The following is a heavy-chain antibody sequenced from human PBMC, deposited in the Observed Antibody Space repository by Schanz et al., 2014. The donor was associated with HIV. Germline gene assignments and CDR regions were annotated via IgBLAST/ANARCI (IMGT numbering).Heavy chain of an antibody. CDR3: ARDQNVISMVRGVMGGVDY. CDR2: ISSSGSTI. V-gene: IGHV3-11*01. D-gene: IGHD3-10*01. CDR1: GFTFSDYY. Sequence: VQLVESGGGLVQPGGSLRLSCAASGFTFSDYYMSWIRQAPGKGREWVSYISSSGSTIYYADSVKGRFTISRDNAKILLYLQMNSLGAEDTAVYYCARDQNVISMVRGVMGGVDYWGQGTLVTVSS. J-gene: IGHJ4*02.